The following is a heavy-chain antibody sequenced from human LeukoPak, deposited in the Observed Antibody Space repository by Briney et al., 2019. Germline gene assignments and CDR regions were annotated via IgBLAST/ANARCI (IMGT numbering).Heavy chain of an antibody. CDR2: ISSSGSII. J-gene: IGHJ4*02. V-gene: IGHV3-48*01. CDR3: ARDKVVAGYDY. D-gene: IGHD6-19*01. CDR1: GFSFSSYG. Sequence: GGSLRLSCAASGFSFSSYGMHWVRQAPGKGLEWVSYISSSGSIIYYADSVKGRFTISRDNSKNTLYQQMNSLRAEDTAVYYCARDKVVAGYDYWGQGTLVTVSS.